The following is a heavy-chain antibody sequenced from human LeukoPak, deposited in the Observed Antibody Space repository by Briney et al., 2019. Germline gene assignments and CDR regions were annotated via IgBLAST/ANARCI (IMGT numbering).Heavy chain of an antibody. CDR1: GYTFTSYG. J-gene: IGHJ5*02. D-gene: IGHD6-13*01. CDR2: ISAYNGNT. V-gene: IGHV1-18*01. Sequence: ASAKVSCKASGYTFTSYGISWVRQAPGQGLEWMGWISAYNGNTNYAQKLQGRVTMTTDTSTSTAYMELRSLRSDDTAVYYCARGAIAAAGYNNWFDPWGQGTLVTVSP. CDR3: ARGAIAAAGYNNWFDP.